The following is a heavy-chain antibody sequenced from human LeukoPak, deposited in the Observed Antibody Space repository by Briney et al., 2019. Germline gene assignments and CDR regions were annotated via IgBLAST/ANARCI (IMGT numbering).Heavy chain of an antibody. CDR2: IYSDNT. D-gene: IGHD3-10*01. CDR1: GFTVSSNS. J-gene: IGHJ4*02. Sequence: GGSLRLSCTVSGFTVSSNSMSWVRQAPGKGLEWVSFIYSDNTRYSDSVKGRFTISRDNSKNTLYLQMNSLRAEDTAVYYCARAKPKNMVRGLIMRRESRYYFDYWGQGTLVTVSS. CDR3: ARAKPKNMVRGLIMRRESRYYFDY. V-gene: IGHV3-53*01.